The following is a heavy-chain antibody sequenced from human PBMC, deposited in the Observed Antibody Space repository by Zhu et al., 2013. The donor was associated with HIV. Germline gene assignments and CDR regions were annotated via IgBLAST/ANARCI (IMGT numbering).Heavy chain of an antibody. Sequence: QVQLVQSGAEVKKPGASVKVSCKASGYTFTSYYMHWVRQAPGQGLEWMGIINPSGGSTSYAQKFQGRVTMTRDTSTSTVYMELSSLRSEDTAVYYCARDWGLRSSPAWYYFDYWGQGTLVTVSS. V-gene: IGHV1-46*01. CDR3: ARDWGLRSSPAWYYFDY. CDR2: INPSGGST. J-gene: IGHJ4*02. CDR1: GYTFTSYY. D-gene: IGHD3-16*01.